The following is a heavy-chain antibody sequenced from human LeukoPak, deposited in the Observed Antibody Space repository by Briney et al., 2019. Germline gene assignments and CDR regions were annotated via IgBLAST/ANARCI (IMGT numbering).Heavy chain of an antibody. Sequence: SETLSLTCTVSGGSISSTSFYWGWTRQPPGKGLEWIGSIYYTGITYYNPSLKSRVTMSVDTSKNQFSLKLSSVSAADTAVYYCAREGFYESSDILQDYWGQGTLVTVSS. CDR2: IYYTGIT. J-gene: IGHJ4*02. D-gene: IGHD3-22*01. CDR3: AREGFYESSDILQDY. CDR1: GGSISSTSFY. V-gene: IGHV4-39*07.